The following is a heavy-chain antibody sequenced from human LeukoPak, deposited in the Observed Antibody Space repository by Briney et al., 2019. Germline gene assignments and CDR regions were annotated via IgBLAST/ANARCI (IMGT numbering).Heavy chain of an antibody. D-gene: IGHD1-1*01. CDR3: AREFRTPGYYYYGMDV. CDR2: ISSSGSTI. Sequence: GGSLRLSCAASGFTFSDYYMSWIRQAPGKGLEWVSYISSSGSTIYYADSVKGRFTISRDNAKNSLYLQMNSLRAEDTAVYYCAREFRTPGYYYYGMDVWGQGTTVTVSS. CDR1: GFTFSDYY. J-gene: IGHJ6*02. V-gene: IGHV3-11*04.